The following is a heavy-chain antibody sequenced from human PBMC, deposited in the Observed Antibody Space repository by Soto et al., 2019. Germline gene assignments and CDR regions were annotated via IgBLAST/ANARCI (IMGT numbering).Heavy chain of an antibody. Sequence: EVQLVESGGGLVQPGGSLRLSCAASGFTVSSNYMSWVRQAPGKGLEWVSVIYSGGSTYYADSVKGRFTISRDNSKNTLYLQMYSLRAEDTAVYYCARDSPLRSYGMDVWGQGTTVTVSS. J-gene: IGHJ6*02. CDR2: IYSGGST. V-gene: IGHV3-66*01. CDR3: ARDSPLRSYGMDV. CDR1: GFTVSSNY.